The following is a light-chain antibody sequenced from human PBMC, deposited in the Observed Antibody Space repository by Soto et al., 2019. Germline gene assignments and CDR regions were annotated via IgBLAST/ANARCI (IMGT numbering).Light chain of an antibody. J-gene: IGKJ1*01. V-gene: IGKV1-17*03. Sequence: IQMTQSPSAMSASIGDRVTITCRASQGISTYLAWFQQKPGKAPKRLIYAASSLQSGVPSRFSGSGSGTEFTLTISSLQPEDFATYYCLQHNTYPRTFGQGTKLDIK. CDR2: AAS. CDR1: QGISTY. CDR3: LQHNTYPRT.